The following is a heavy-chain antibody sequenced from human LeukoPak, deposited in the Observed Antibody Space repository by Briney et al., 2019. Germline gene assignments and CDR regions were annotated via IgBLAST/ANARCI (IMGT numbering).Heavy chain of an antibody. CDR2: INPSGGST. J-gene: IGHJ5*02. CDR1: GYTFTSYY. Sequence: ASVKVSCKASGYTFTSYYMHWVRQAPGQGLEWMGIINPSGGSTSYAQKFQGRVTMTRDMSTSTVYMELSSLRSEDTAVYYCARAGCGGDCYTNWFDPWGQGTLVTVSS. V-gene: IGHV1-46*01. D-gene: IGHD2-21*02. CDR3: ARAGCGGDCYTNWFDP.